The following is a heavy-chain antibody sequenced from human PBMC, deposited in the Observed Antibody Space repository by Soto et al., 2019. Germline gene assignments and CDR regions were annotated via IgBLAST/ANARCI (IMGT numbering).Heavy chain of an antibody. Sequence: SETLSLTCTVSGGSISSGGYYWSWIRQHPGKGLEWIGYIYYSGSTYYNPSLKSRVTISVDTSKNQFSLKLSSVTAADTAVYYCARRCSSTSCNNWNYGDWYPDYYGMDVWGQGPNVTVYS. CDR1: GGSISSGGYY. CDR3: ARRCSSTSCNNWNYGDWYPDYYGMDV. J-gene: IGHJ6*02. V-gene: IGHV4-31*03. CDR2: IYYSGST. D-gene: IGHD2-2*02.